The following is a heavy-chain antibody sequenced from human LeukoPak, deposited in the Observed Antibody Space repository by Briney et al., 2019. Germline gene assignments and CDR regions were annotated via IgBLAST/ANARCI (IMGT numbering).Heavy chain of an antibody. V-gene: IGHV3-30-3*01. J-gene: IGHJ4*02. D-gene: IGHD1-26*01. Sequence: QPGRSLRLSCAASGFTFSSYAMHWVRQAPGKGLEWVAVISYDGSNKYYADSVKGRFTISRDNSKNTLYLQMNSLRAEDTAVYYCVSGSYFRFDYWGQGTLVTVSS. CDR3: VSGSYFRFDY. CDR2: ISYDGSNK. CDR1: GFTFSSYA.